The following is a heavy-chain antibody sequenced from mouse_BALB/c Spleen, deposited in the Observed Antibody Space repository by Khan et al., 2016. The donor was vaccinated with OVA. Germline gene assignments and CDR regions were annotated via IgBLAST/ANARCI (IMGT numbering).Heavy chain of an antibody. CDR1: GFSLTSYG. CDR2: IWAGGST. V-gene: IGHV2-9*02. CDR3: ARDLYYYGSSNAMDY. Sequence: QVQLKESGPGLVAPSQSLSITCTVSGFSLTSYGVHWVRQPPGKGLEWLGVIWAGGSTNYNSALISRLIISKDNSKGQVFLKMNSLQTDDTDMYYCARDLYYYGSSNAMDYWGQGTSVTVSS. D-gene: IGHD1-1*01. J-gene: IGHJ4*01.